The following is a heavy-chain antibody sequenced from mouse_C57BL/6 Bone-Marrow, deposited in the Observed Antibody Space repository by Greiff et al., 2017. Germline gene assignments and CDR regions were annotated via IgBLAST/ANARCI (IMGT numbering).Heavy chain of an antibody. V-gene: IGHV1-55*01. D-gene: IGHD2-12*01. J-gene: IGHJ3*01. CDR1: GYTFTSYW. Sequence: QLQQPGAELVKPGASVKMSCKASGYTFTSYWITWVKQRPGQGLEWIGDIYPGSGSTNYNEKFKSKATLTVDTSSSTAYMQLSSLASEVSAVYSCAMGVSSPLAYWGQGTLVTVSA. CDR3: AMGVSSPLAY. CDR2: IYPGSGST.